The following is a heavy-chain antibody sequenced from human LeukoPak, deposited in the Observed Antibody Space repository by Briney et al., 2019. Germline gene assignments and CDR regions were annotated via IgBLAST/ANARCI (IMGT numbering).Heavy chain of an antibody. CDR3: ARTYSSSWSYCDS. V-gene: IGHV1-46*01. CDR2: INPSSGST. Sequence: ASVKVSCKASGSTFTRYYIHWVRQAPGQGLDWMGMINPSSGSTRFTQMFQDRVTMTRDTSTSAVYMELSSLTSEDTAMYYCARTYSSSWSYCDSWGQGTLVTVSS. D-gene: IGHD6-13*01. CDR1: GSTFTRYY. J-gene: IGHJ4*02.